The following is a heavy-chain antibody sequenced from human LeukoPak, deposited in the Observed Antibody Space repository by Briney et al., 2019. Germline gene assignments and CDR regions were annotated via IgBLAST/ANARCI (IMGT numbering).Heavy chain of an antibody. CDR2: INSDGSTT. CDR3: IRGLGGGSDY. J-gene: IGHJ4*02. CDR1: GFSFSGSW. Sequence: GGSLRLSCAASGFSFSGSWMHWVRQAPAKGPVWVSRINSDGSTTTYADSVQGRFTISRDNAKNTLYLQMNSLRAEDTAVYYCIRGLGGGSDYWGLGTLVTVTS. V-gene: IGHV3-74*03. D-gene: IGHD4-23*01.